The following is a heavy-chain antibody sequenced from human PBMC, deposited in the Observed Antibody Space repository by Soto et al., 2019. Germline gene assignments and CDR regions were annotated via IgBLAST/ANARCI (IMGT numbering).Heavy chain of an antibody. J-gene: IGHJ5*02. CDR2: IYYSGST. CDR3: ARQIHYDILTGPLWFDP. V-gene: IGHV4-59*01. Sequence: SSETLSLTCTVSGGSISSYYWSWIRQPPGKGLEWIGYIYYSGSTNYNPSLKSRVTISVDTSKNQFSLKLSSVTAADTAVYYCARQIHYDILTGPLWFDPWGQGTLVTVSS. D-gene: IGHD3-9*01. CDR1: GGSISSYY.